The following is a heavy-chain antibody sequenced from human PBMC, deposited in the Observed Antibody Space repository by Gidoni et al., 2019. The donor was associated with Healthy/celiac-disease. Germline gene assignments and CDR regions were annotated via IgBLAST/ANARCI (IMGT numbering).Heavy chain of an antibody. V-gene: IGHV3-7*04. J-gene: IGHJ6*02. CDR1: GFTLSSYG. CDR2: IKQDGSEK. Sequence: EVQLVESGGGLVKPGGSLRRSCAASGFTLSSYGMSWVRQAPGKGLEWVANIKQDGSEKYYVDSVKGRFTISRDNAKNSLYLQMNSLRAEDTAVYYCARVVVRGVLSYYYGMDVWGQGTTVTVSS. CDR3: ARVVVRGVLSYYYGMDV. D-gene: IGHD3-10*01.